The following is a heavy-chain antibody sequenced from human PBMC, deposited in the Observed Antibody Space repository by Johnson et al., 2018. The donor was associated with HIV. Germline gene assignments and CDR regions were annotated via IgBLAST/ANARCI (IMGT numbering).Heavy chain of an antibody. CDR1: GSTFSRYW. CDR2: ISYDGSTK. CDR3: AKAFSTFHDAFDI. V-gene: IGHV3-30*18. Sequence: QVQLVESGGGLVQPGGSLRLPCAAPGSTFSRYWMDWVRQAPGKGLEWVAVISYDGSTKYYADSVKGRFTISRDNSKNTLYLQMNSLRAEDTAVYFCAKAFSTFHDAFDIWGQGTMVTVSS. D-gene: IGHD2/OR15-2a*01. J-gene: IGHJ3*02.